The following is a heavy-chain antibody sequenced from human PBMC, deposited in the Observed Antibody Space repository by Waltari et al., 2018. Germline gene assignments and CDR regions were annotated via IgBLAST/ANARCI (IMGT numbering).Heavy chain of an antibody. J-gene: IGHJ6*02. CDR3: AREWDGSGNNYYYGMDV. D-gene: IGHD3-10*01. V-gene: IGHV1-8*01. CDR2: MNPDMDDT. CDR1: GYTVSSYD. Sequence: QVQLVQSGAEVKKPGASVKVSCKASGYTVSSYDIHWVRQAPGQGLEWMGWMNPDMDDTGYAQKFQGRVTFTRGTSTGTVYMELSSLRSEDTAVYYCAREWDGSGNNYYYGMDVWGQGTTVTVSS.